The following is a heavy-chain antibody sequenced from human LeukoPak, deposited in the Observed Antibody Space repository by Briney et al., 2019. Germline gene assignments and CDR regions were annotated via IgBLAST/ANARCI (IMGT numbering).Heavy chain of an antibody. D-gene: IGHD2-21*02. CDR3: AKSGYCDGDCYSFDY. J-gene: IGHJ4*01. Sequence: GGPLRLSCAASGFTFSSYGMHWVRQAPGKGLEWVAVISYDGSNKYYADSVKGRFTISRDNSKNTLYLQMNSLRAEDTAVYYCAKSGYCDGDCYSFDYWGQEPWSPSPQ. V-gene: IGHV3-30*18. CDR2: ISYDGSNK. CDR1: GFTFSSYG.